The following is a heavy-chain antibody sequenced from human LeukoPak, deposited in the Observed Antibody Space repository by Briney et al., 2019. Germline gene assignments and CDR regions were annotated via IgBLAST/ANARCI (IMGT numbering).Heavy chain of an antibody. J-gene: IGHJ4*02. CDR3: ARDHGYCSSTSCYGLVDY. CDR2: ISSSSSYI. D-gene: IGHD2-2*01. V-gene: IGHV3-21*01. Sequence: PGGSLRLSCAASGFTFSSYSMNWVRQAPGKGLEWVSSISSSSSYIYYADSVKGRFTISRDNAKNSLYLQMNSLRAEDTAVYYCARDHGYCSSTSCYGLVDYWGQGTLVTVSS. CDR1: GFTFSSYS.